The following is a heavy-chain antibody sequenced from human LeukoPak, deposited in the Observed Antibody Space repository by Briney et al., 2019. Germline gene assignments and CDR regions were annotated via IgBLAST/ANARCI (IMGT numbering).Heavy chain of an antibody. D-gene: IGHD1-26*01. CDR1: GFTSSSYW. J-gene: IGHJ4*02. Sequence: GGSLRLSCAASGFTSSSYWMSWVRQAPGKGLEWVANIKQDGSEKYYVDSVKGRFTISRDNAKNSLYLQMNSLRAEDTAVYYCARDTMGANGYWGQGTLVTVSS. CDR3: ARDTMGANGY. CDR2: IKQDGSEK. V-gene: IGHV3-7*01.